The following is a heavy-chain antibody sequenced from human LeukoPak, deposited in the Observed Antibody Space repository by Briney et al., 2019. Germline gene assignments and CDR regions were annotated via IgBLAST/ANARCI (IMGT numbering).Heavy chain of an antibody. V-gene: IGHV3-23*01. CDR1: GFTFSSYA. Sequence: GRSLRLSCAASGFTFSSYAMSWVRQAPGKGLEWVSAISGSGGSTYYADSVKGRFTISRDNSKNTLYLQMNSLRAEDTAVYYCANWYYDSSGYSGGYWGQGTLVTVSS. CDR3: ANWYYDSSGYSGGY. CDR2: ISGSGGST. J-gene: IGHJ4*02. D-gene: IGHD3-22*01.